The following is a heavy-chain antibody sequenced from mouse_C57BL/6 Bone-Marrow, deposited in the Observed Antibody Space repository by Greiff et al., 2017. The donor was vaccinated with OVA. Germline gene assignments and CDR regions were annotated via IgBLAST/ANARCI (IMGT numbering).Heavy chain of an antibody. CDR3: ARQGVTTGDFDY. V-gene: IGHV5-12*01. CDR1: GFTFSDYY. J-gene: IGHJ2*01. CDR2: ISNGGGST. D-gene: IGHD2-2*01. Sequence: EVQLVESGGGLVQPGGSLKLSCAASGFTFSDYYMYWVRQTPEKRLEWVAYISNGGGSTYYPDTVKGRFTISRDNAKNTLYLQMSRLKSEDTAMYYCARQGVTTGDFDYWGQGTTLTVSS.